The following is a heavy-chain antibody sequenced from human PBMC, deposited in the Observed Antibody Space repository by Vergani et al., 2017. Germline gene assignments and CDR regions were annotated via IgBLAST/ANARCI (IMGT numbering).Heavy chain of an antibody. J-gene: IGHJ3*01. Sequence: EVQMVESGGGLVKPGGFLRLSCVASGFTFSHYSMNWVRHAPGKGLEWVSSISGNNDDVYYADSVKGRFTISRDNAKNSMYLDMSSLRSEETAVYYCVRDYRFSRTWGQGTLVAVSS. CDR3: VRDYRFSRT. CDR2: ISGNNDDV. V-gene: IGHV3-21*01. CDR1: GFTFSHYS. D-gene: IGHD1-14*01.